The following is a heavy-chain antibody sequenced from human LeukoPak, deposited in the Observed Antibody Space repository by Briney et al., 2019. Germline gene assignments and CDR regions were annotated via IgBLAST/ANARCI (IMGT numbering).Heavy chain of an antibody. J-gene: IGHJ4*02. CDR1: GFSFSSYE. CDR3: AHQSSGWRYYFDY. CDR2: ISSSGRTM. Sequence: GGSLRLSCAASGFSFSSYEMNWVRQSPGKGLEWVSYISSSGRTMYYADSVKGRFTISRDNAKNSLYLQMNSLRAEDTAVYYCAHQSSGWRYYFDYWGQGTLVTVSS. V-gene: IGHV3-48*03. D-gene: IGHD6-19*01.